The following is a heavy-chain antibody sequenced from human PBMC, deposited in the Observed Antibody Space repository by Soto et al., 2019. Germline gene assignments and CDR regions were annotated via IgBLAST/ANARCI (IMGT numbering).Heavy chain of an antibody. V-gene: IGHV3-33*01. Sequence: PGGSLRLSCAASGFTFSSYGMHWVRQAPGKGLEWVAVIWYDGSNKYYADSVKGRFTISRDNSKNTLYLQMNSLRAEDTAVYYCARTMYYYDSSGSLGYWGQGTLVTVSS. CDR1: GFTFSSYG. CDR3: ARTMYYYDSSGSLGY. J-gene: IGHJ4*02. CDR2: IWYDGSNK. D-gene: IGHD3-22*01.